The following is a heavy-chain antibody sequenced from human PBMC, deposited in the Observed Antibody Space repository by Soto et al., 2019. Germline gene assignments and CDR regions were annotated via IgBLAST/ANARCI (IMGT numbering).Heavy chain of an antibody. Sequence: GGSLRLSCVASGFTFSSYAMSWVRQAPGKGLEWVSAIGGSGDRTHYADSVKGRFSISRDNSKNTLYLQMNSLRAEDTAVYYCATNYCSATNCYPYYFDYWGQGTLVTVSS. CDR1: GFTFSSYA. CDR3: ATNYCSATNCYPYYFDY. J-gene: IGHJ4*02. D-gene: IGHD2-2*01. V-gene: IGHV3-23*01. CDR2: IGGSGDRT.